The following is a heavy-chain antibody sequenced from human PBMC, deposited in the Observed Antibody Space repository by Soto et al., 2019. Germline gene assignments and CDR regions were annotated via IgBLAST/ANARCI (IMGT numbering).Heavy chain of an antibody. V-gene: IGHV6-1*01. CDR3: TGITWFLGMDV. D-gene: IGHD3-10*01. Sequence: SQTLSLTCAISGDSVSSNSSAWNWIRHSPSRGLEWLGRTYYKSKWNNDYALSLKSRITIKPDTSKKQFSLHLYSVTPEDTAVYYCTGITWFLGMDVWGQGTPVTVSS. J-gene: IGHJ6*02. CDR1: GDSVSSNSSA. CDR2: TYYKSKWNN.